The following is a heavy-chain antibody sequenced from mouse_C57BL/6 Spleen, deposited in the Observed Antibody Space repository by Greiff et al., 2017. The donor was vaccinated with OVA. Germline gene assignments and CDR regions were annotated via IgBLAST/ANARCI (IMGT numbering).Heavy chain of an antibody. J-gene: IGHJ3*01. Sequence: QVQLQQSGAELVMPGASVKLSCKASGYTFTSYWMHWVKQRPGQGLEWIGEIDPSDSYTNYNQKFKGKSTLTVDKSSSTAYMQLSSLTSEDSAVYYCARPDYYGALFSYWGQGTLVTVSA. V-gene: IGHV1-69*01. CDR1: GYTFTSYW. D-gene: IGHD1-2*01. CDR2: IDPSDSYT. CDR3: ARPDYYGALFSY.